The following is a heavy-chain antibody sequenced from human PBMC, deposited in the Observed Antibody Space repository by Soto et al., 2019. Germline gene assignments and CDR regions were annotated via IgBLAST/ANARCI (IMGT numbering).Heavy chain of an antibody. CDR2: ISGSSGST. CDR3: AKGSSGWYERFDY. Sequence: EVQLLESGGGLVQPGGSLRLSCAASGFTFSSYAMSWVRQAPGKGLEWVSAISGSSGSTYYADSVKGRFTISRDNSKNTLYLQMNSLRAEDTAVYYCAKGSSGWYERFDYWGQGTLVTVSS. CDR1: GFTFSSYA. D-gene: IGHD6-19*01. V-gene: IGHV3-23*01. J-gene: IGHJ4*02.